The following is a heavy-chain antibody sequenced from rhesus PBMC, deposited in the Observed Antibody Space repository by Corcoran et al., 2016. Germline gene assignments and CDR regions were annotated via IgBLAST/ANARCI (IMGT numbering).Heavy chain of an antibody. V-gene: IGHV4S9*01. CDR2: IYGNRAST. D-gene: IGHD6-31*01. Sequence: QVQLQESGPGPVKPSETLSLTCAVSGGSIRDRYYANLIPHPPGTGLEWLGDIYGNRASTYYNPSLKSRVTISKDTSKNQFFLKLSSVTAADTAVYYCARAPWYSSGYFDYWGQGVLVIVSS. CDR1: GGSIRDRYY. CDR3: ARAPWYSSGYFDY. J-gene: IGHJ4*01.